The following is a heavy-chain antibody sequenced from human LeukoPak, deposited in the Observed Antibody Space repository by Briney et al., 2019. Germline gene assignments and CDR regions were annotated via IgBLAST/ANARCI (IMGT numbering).Heavy chain of an antibody. CDR3: ARLGGSGSYLGFDP. J-gene: IGHJ5*02. Sequence: SETLSLTCTVSGDSISSNTYYWGWIRQPPGKGLEWIANIYYSRSTYYNPSLKSRVTISVDTSKTQFSLKLSSMTAADTAVYYCARLGGSGSYLGFDPWGQGTLVTVSS. CDR1: GDSISSNTYY. D-gene: IGHD3-10*01. V-gene: IGHV4-39*01. CDR2: IYYSRST.